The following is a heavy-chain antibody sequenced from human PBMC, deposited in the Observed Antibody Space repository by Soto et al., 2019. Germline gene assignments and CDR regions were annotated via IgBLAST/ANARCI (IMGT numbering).Heavy chain of an antibody. CDR2: IYSSGSA. Sequence: LSLTCSVSGGSISTSGYYWSWIRQHPGKGLEWIGYIYSSGSAYYNPSLESRVTISMDSSKNQFSLKLTSVTAADTAVYYCARVPTQVTQEYFFDYWGQGXQVTVSS. V-gene: IGHV4-31*03. D-gene: IGHD2-21*02. CDR1: GGSISTSGYY. CDR3: ARVPTQVTQEYFFDY. J-gene: IGHJ4*02.